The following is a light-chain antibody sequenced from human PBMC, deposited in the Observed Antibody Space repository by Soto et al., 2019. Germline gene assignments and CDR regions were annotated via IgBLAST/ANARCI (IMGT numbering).Light chain of an antibody. J-gene: IGKJ1*01. CDR3: QQYNSWPQT. V-gene: IGKV3-15*01. CDR1: QSVSSN. Sequence: EIVMTQSPATLSVSPGERATLSCRASQSVSSNLAWYQQKPGQAPRLLIYGASTRATGIPARFSGSGSGTAFTLTISSLQAEDFAVYYCQQYNSWPQTFGQGTEVESK. CDR2: GAS.